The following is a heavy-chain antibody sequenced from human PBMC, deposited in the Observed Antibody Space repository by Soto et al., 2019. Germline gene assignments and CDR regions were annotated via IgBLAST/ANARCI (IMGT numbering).Heavy chain of an antibody. Sequence: VESGGGLVQPGGSLRLSCAASGFTFSSYWMSWVRQAPGKGLEWVANIKQDGSEKYYVDSVKGRFTISRDNAKNSRYLQMNSLRAEDTAVYYCAKYSSSWYWGYFQHWGQGTLVTVSS. V-gene: IGHV3-7*03. D-gene: IGHD6-13*01. CDR3: AKYSSSWYWGYFQH. CDR2: IKQDGSEK. CDR1: GFTFSSYW. J-gene: IGHJ1*01.